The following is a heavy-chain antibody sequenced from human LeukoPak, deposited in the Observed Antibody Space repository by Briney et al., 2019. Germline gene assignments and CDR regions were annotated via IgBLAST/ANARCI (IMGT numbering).Heavy chain of an antibody. CDR1: GFTFSSYA. Sequence: PGGSLRLSCAASGFTFSSYAMHWVRQAPGKGLEWVAVISYDGSNKYYADSVKGRFTISRDNSKNTLYLQMNSLRAEDTAVYYCARAHDYGDPFDYWGQGTLVTVSS. D-gene: IGHD4-17*01. J-gene: IGHJ4*02. CDR2: ISYDGSNK. V-gene: IGHV3-30-3*01. CDR3: ARAHDYGDPFDY.